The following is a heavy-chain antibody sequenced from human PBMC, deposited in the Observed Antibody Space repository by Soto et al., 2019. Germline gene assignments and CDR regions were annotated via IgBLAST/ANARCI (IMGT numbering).Heavy chain of an antibody. CDR3: ARVGDGYNPYYYYYGMDV. V-gene: IGHV4-34*01. J-gene: IGHJ6*02. CDR2: INHSGST. CDR1: GGSFSGYY. D-gene: IGHD5-12*01. Sequence: PSETLSLTCAVYGGSFSGYYWSWIRQPPGKGLEWIGEINHSGSTNYNPSLKSRVTISVDTSKNQFSLKLSSVTAADTAVYYCARVGDGYNPYYYYYGMDVWGQGTTVTVSS.